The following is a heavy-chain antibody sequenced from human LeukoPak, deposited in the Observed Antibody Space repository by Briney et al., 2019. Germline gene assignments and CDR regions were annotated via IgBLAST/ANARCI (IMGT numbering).Heavy chain of an antibody. J-gene: IGHJ3*02. V-gene: IGHV4-39*07. D-gene: IGHD2-2*01. CDR1: GGSISITSYY. Sequence: SETLSLTCTVSGGSISITSYYWGWIRQPPGKGLEWIGSMYSSGSTYYNPSLKSRVTISVDTSKNQFSLKLSSVTAADTAVYYCARGPPDCSSTSCYAFDAFDIWGQGTLVTVSS. CDR3: ARGPPDCSSTSCYAFDAFDI. CDR2: MYSSGST.